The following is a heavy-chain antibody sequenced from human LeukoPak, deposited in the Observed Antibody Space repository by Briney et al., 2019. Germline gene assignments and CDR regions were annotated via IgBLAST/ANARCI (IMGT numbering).Heavy chain of an antibody. Sequence: PGRSLRLSCAASGFTFSSYGMHWVRQAPGKGLGWVAVIWYDGSNKYYADSVKGRFTISRDNSKNTLYLQMNSLRAEDTAVYYCAKGSVPAAIVTDDWFDPWGQGTLVTVSS. CDR2: IWYDGSNK. J-gene: IGHJ5*02. V-gene: IGHV3-33*06. D-gene: IGHD2-2*02. CDR1: GFTFSSYG. CDR3: AKGSVPAAIVTDDWFDP.